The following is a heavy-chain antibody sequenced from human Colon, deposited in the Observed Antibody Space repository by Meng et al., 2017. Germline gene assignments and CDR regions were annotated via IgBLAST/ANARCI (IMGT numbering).Heavy chain of an antibody. CDR1: GYNFINYA. V-gene: IGHV7-4-1*02. CDR3: ARGGPYPDSSGFHWYFDL. D-gene: IGHD3-22*01. CDR2: INTHTGNP. J-gene: IGHJ2*01. Sequence: QVWLVESGSELRKPGASVKVSCKASGYNFINYAINWVRQAPGQGLEWMGWINTHTGNPTYGQGFTGRFVLSSDTSVSTANLQISSLKAEDTAVYYCARGGPYPDSSGFHWYFDLWGRGTLVTVSS.